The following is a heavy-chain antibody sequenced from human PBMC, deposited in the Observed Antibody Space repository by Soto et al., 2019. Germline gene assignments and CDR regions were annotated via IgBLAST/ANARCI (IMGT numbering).Heavy chain of an antibody. J-gene: IGHJ4*02. CDR3: GRGRSGQIVVFY. D-gene: IGHD1-26*01. V-gene: IGHV1-2*02. Sequence: ASVKVSCKASGYTFTGHYIHWVRQTPQQGPEWMGEIGPETGATRYAQKFQGRVTMTRDMSITTVYMELNNLSPDDTAVYYCGRGRSGQIVVFYWGQGTPVTVSS. CDR2: IGPETGAT. CDR1: GYTFTGHY.